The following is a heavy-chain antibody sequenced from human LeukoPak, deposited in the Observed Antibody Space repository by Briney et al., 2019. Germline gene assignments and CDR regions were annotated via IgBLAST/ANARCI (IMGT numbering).Heavy chain of an antibody. D-gene: IGHD3-22*01. Sequence: GGSLRLSCAASGFTFSNYWMSWVRQAPGKGLERVANIKQDGSEKYYVDSVKGRFTISRDNAKNSLYLQMTSLRAEDTAVYYCARGYGDSSGFYWGQGTLVTVSS. J-gene: IGHJ4*02. CDR2: IKQDGSEK. CDR1: GFTFSNYW. CDR3: ARGYGDSSGFY. V-gene: IGHV3-7*01.